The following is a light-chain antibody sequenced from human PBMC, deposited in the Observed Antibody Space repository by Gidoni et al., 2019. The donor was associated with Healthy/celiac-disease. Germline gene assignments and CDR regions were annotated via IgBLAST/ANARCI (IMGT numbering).Light chain of an antibody. J-gene: IGKJ3*01. V-gene: IGKV3-15*01. Sequence: EIVIAQSPATLSVSPGERAPLSCRASQSVSSNFAWYQQKPGQAPRLLIYGASTRATGIPARFSGSGSGTEFTLTISSLQSEDFAVYYCQHYNNWPLTFGPGTKVDIK. CDR3: QHYNNWPLT. CDR2: GAS. CDR1: QSVSSN.